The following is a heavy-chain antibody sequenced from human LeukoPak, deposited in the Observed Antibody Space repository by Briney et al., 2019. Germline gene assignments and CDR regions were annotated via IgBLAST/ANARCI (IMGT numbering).Heavy chain of an antibody. Sequence: ASVKVSCKASGYTFTGYYMHWVRQAPGQGLEWMGWINPNSGGTNYAQKFQGWVTMTRDTSISTAYMELSRLRSDDTAVYYCARDQEGKRNWFDPWGQRTLVTVSS. CDR2: INPNSGGT. J-gene: IGHJ5*02. CDR3: ARDQEGKRNWFDP. V-gene: IGHV1-2*04. CDR1: GYTFTGYY.